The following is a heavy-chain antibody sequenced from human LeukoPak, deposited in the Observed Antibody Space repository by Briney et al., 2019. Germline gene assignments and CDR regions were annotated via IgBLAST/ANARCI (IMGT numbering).Heavy chain of an antibody. Sequence: GGSLRLSCAASGFTFSRYWMHWVRQAPGKGLVWVSRINSDGSSTTYADSVKGRFTISRDNAKNTLCLQMNSLRAEDTAVYNCARGLPWGAFDYWGQGTLVTVSS. J-gene: IGHJ4*02. D-gene: IGHD1-26*01. CDR2: INSDGSST. CDR3: ARGLPWGAFDY. V-gene: IGHV3-74*01. CDR1: GFTFSRYW.